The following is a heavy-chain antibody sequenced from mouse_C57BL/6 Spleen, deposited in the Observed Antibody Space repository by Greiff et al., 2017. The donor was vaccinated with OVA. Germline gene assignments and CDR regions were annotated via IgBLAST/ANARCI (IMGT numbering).Heavy chain of an antibody. Sequence: VQLKESGAELVRPGASVKLSCTASGFNIQDYYMHWVKQRPEQGLEWIGRIDPEDGDTEYAPKFQGKATMTADTSSNTAYLQLSSLTSEDTAVYYCTSYYYGSGDYAMDYWGQGTSVTVSS. D-gene: IGHD1-1*01. V-gene: IGHV14-1*01. CDR1: GFNIQDYY. CDR2: IDPEDGDT. CDR3: TSYYYGSGDYAMDY. J-gene: IGHJ4*01.